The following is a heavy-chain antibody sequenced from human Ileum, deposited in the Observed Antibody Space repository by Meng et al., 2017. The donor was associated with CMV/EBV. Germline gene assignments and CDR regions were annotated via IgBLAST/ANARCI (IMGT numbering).Heavy chain of an antibody. Sequence: GGSLRLSCEASGFTLSGYWMHWVRRAPGKGLVWVSRINSDGTTTNYADAVKGRFTISRDNAKNTLYLQMNSLRAEDTALYYCARDRWCSSTSCYIGRVDGMDVWGQGTTVTVSS. CDR2: INSDGTTT. CDR3: ARDRWCSSTSCYIGRVDGMDV. V-gene: IGHV3-74*01. D-gene: IGHD2-2*02. J-gene: IGHJ6*02. CDR1: GFTLSGYW.